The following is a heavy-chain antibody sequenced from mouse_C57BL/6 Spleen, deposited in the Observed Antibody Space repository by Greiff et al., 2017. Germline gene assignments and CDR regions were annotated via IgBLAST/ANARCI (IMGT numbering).Heavy chain of an antibody. Sequence: VQLQQSGAELARPGASVKLSCTASGYTFTSYGISWVKQRTGQGLEWIGEIYPRSGNTYYNEQFKGKATLTADKSSSTAYMELRSLTSEDSAVYFCAYYSNFWFAYWGQGTLVTVSA. D-gene: IGHD2-5*01. V-gene: IGHV1-81*01. J-gene: IGHJ3*01. CDR1: GYTFTSYG. CDR3: AYYSNFWFAY. CDR2: IYPRSGNT.